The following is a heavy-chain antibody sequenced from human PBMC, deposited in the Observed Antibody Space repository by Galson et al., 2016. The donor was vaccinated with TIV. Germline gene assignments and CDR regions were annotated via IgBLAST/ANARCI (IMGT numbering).Heavy chain of an antibody. CDR2: IDTSGATF. D-gene: IGHD3-3*01. CDR3: ARVDFGAFDS. V-gene: IGHV3-48*03. Sequence: SLRLSCAASAYTLIGYEMTWVRQAPGKGLEWISNIDTSGATFYYADSVKGRFTISRDNAKKSLSLQMNSLRAEDTAVYFCARVDFGAFDSWGHGILVTVSS. J-gene: IGHJ5*01. CDR1: AYTLIGYE.